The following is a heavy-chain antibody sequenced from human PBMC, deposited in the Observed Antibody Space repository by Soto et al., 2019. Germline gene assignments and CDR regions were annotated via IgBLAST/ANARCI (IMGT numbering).Heavy chain of an antibody. Sequence: GGSLRLSCAASGFTFSSYGMHWVRQAPGKGLEWVAVISYDGSNKYYADSVKGRFTISRDNSKNTLYLQMNSLRAEDTAVYYCARGYYYYDFWSGYPSYFDYWGQGTLVTVSS. D-gene: IGHD3-3*01. CDR3: ARGYYYYDFWSGYPSYFDY. CDR2: ISYDGSNK. J-gene: IGHJ4*02. V-gene: IGHV3-30*03. CDR1: GFTFSSYG.